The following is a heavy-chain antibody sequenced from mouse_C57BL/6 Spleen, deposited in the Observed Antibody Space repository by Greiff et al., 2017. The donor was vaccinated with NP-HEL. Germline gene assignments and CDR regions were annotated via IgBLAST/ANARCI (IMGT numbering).Heavy chain of an antibody. Sequence: EVKVVESGGGLVKPGGSLKLSCAASGFTFSSYAMSWVRQTPEKRLEWVATISDGGSYTYYPDNVKGRFTISRDNAKNNLYLQMSHLKSEDTAMYYCAREGLGPYFDYWGQGTTLTVSS. J-gene: IGHJ2*01. D-gene: IGHD4-1*01. CDR1: GFTFSSYA. CDR3: AREGLGPYFDY. CDR2: ISDGGSYT. V-gene: IGHV5-4*01.